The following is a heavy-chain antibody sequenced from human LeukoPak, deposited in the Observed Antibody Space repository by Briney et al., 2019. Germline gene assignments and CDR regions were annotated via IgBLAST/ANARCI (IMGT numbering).Heavy chain of an antibody. D-gene: IGHD2-2*01. Sequence: SGGSLRLSCAASGFTFSSYAMSWVRQAPGKGLEWVSAISDSGGSTYYADSVKGRFTISRDNSKNTLYLQMNSLRAEDTAVYYCARGFCSRTSCYRDPFDYRGQGTLVTVSS. V-gene: IGHV3-23*01. CDR3: ARGFCSRTSCYRDPFDY. CDR1: GFTFSSYA. CDR2: ISDSGGST. J-gene: IGHJ4*02.